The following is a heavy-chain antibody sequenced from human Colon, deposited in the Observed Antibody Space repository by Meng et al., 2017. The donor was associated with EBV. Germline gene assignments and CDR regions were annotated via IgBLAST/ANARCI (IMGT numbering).Heavy chain of an antibody. Sequence: QVQLVQSGFDLKKPGASVKVSYKASGYSLRSYAVNWLRQAPGRGLEWMGWINPSTAHPTYAQDFTGRFVFSLDISVNTAYLQINSLKAEDTAIYYCVRDVPDGDISLFDSWGQGTLVTVSS. CDR3: VRDVPDGDISLFDS. CDR2: INPSTAHP. V-gene: IGHV7-4-1*02. CDR1: GYSLRSYA. D-gene: IGHD2-21*02. J-gene: IGHJ4*02.